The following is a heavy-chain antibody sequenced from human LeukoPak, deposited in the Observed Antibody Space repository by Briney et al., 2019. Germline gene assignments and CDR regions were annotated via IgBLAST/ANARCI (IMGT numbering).Heavy chain of an antibody. V-gene: IGHV1-8*03. CDR2: MNPNSGNT. CDR1: GDIFTAYY. D-gene: IGHD3-22*01. CDR3: ARGLYDSSGYYLDV. J-gene: IGHJ6*03. Sequence: GASVKVSCKSSGDIFTAYYMHWVRQAPGQGLEWMGWMNPNSGNTGYAQKLQGRVTITRDTSVSTAYMELSSLRSEDTAVYYCARGLYDSSGYYLDVWGKGTTVTVSS.